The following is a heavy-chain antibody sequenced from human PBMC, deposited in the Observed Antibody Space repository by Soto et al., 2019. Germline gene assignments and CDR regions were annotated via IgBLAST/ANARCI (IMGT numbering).Heavy chain of an antibody. CDR3: AKDRTPDSSGYTEYFQH. Sequence: EVQLLESGGGLVQPGGSLRLSCAASGFTFSSYAMSWVRQAPGKGLEWVSAISGSGGSTYYADSVKGRFTISRDNSKNTLYLQMNSLRAEDTAVYYCAKDRTPDSSGYTEYFQHWGQGTLVTVSS. D-gene: IGHD3-22*01. J-gene: IGHJ1*01. CDR2: ISGSGGST. CDR1: GFTFSSYA. V-gene: IGHV3-23*01.